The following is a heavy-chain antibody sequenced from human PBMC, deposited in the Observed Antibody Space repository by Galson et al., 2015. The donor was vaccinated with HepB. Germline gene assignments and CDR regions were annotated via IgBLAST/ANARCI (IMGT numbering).Heavy chain of an antibody. CDR1: GLTFSKST. CDR3: ARFDCTGTICDS. CDR2: ISSGGDGT. D-gene: IGHD2-8*02. J-gene: IGHJ4*02. V-gene: IGHV3-23*01. Sequence: SLRLSCAASGLTFSKSTMTWVRQAPGRGLEWVSTISSGGDGTYYADSVKGRFTISRDNSKSTLYLQMNNLRAEDTALYFCARFDCTGTICDSWGQGVLVTVSS.